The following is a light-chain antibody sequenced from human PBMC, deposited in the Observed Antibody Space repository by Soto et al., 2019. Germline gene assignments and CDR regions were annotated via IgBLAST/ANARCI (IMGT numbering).Light chain of an antibody. V-gene: IGKV1-5*01. CDR1: QTISNW. Sequence: DLQMTHSPSTLSASVGDRVTISCRASQTISNWLAWYQQKPGKAPKLLIYDASSLESGVPSRFSGSGSGTEFTLTISSLQPEDFATYYCQKYNSFWTFGQGTKVDIK. CDR3: QKYNSFWT. J-gene: IGKJ1*01. CDR2: DAS.